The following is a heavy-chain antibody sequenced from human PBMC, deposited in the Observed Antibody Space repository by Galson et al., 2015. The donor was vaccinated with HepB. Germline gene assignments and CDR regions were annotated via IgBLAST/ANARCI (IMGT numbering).Heavy chain of an antibody. CDR2: IWYDGSNK. V-gene: IGHV3-33*08. CDR3: GRDYCGGDCYSSDY. CDR1: GFTFSSYG. D-gene: IGHD2-21*02. J-gene: IGHJ4*02. Sequence: SLRFSCAASGFTFSSYGMHWVRQAPGKGLEWVAVIWYDGSNKYYADSVKGRLTISRDNSKNTLYLQMNSLRGEDTAVYYCGRDYCGGDCYSSDYWGQGTLVTVSS.